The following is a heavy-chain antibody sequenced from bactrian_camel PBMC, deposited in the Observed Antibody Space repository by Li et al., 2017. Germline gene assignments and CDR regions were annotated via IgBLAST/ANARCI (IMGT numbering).Heavy chain of an antibody. J-gene: IGHJ6*01. CDR1: GNGDGSVYRC. CDR3: NNCNGLYS. D-gene: IGHD7*01. V-gene: IGHV3S53*01. CDR2: IRSDATP. Sequence: QVQLVESGGGSVQAGGSLTLSCAVSGNGDGSVYRCTGWFRQAPGKEREKVATIRSDATPTYADSVKSRFTISKDNAKNTLYLQMNNLKPEDTAMYYCNNCNGLYSWGPGTQVTVS.